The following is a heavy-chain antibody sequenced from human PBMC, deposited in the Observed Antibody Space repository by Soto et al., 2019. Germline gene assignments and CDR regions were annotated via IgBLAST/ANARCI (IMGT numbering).Heavy chain of an antibody. CDR2: IYYSGST. V-gene: IGHV4-61*01. CDR3: AREGGNYYDSSGYYPIDY. CDR1: GGSVSSGSYY. Sequence: PSETLSLTCTVSGGSVSSGSYYWSWIRQPPGKGLEWIGYIYYSGSTNYNPSLKSRVTISVDTSKNQFSLKLSSVTAADTAIYYCAREGGNYYDSSGYYPIDYWGQGTLVTVSS. D-gene: IGHD3-22*01. J-gene: IGHJ4*02.